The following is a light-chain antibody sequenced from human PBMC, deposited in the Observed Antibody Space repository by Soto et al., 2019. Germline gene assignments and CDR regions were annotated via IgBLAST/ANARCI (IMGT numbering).Light chain of an antibody. Sequence: QSVLTQPASVSGSPGQSITISCTGTSSDVGSYNLVSWYQQHPGKAPKLMIYEGSKRPSGVSNRFSGSKSGNTASLTISGRQAEDEADYYCCSYAGSSTFRVFGGGTKLTVL. J-gene: IGLJ2*01. CDR2: EGS. CDR3: CSYAGSSTFRV. CDR1: SSDVGSYNL. V-gene: IGLV2-23*03.